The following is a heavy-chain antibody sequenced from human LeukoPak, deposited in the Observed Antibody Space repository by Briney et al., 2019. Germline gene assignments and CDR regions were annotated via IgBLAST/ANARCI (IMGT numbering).Heavy chain of an antibody. CDR3: ARSWYGMDV. CDR2: INPSNGDT. CDR1: GNSFICSR. D-gene: IGHD6-13*01. V-gene: IGHV1-2*02. J-gene: IGHJ6*02. Sequence: PLASVKVSCKASGNSFICSRMQWAREAPGQGLEWMGLINPSNGDTNSEQKFQGRVSMTRDTSISTVYMELSRLTSDDTAVYYCARSWYGMDVWGQGTTVIVSS.